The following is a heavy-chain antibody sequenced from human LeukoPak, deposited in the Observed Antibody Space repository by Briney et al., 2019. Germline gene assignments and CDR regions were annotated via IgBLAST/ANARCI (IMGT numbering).Heavy chain of an antibody. CDR2: IYYSGST. D-gene: IGHD1-26*01. Sequence: PSETLSLTCTVSGGSISSSSYYWGWIRQPPGKGLEWIGSIYYSGSTCYNPSLKSQVTISVDTSKNQFSLKLSSVTAADTAVYYCARRGVGATTANWFDPWGQGTLVTVSS. CDR3: ARRGVGATTANWFDP. V-gene: IGHV4-39*01. CDR1: GGSISSSSYY. J-gene: IGHJ5*02.